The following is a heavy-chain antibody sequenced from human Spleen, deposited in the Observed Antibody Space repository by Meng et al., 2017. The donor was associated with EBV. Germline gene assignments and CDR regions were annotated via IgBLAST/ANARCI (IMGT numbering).Heavy chain of an antibody. J-gene: IGHJ4*02. CDR2: INHSGIT. Sequence: RQWGSVLLKPSKTLSLTWAVYCGSFSDYHRTWINQPPGMGLMLISEINHSGITSYSPALRSRVTISVDTSMSQFSLKLTSVTAADTAVYYCASNIKVPRYWGQGTLVTVSS. CDR1: CGSFSDYH. D-gene: IGHD2/OR15-2a*01. CDR3: ASNIKVPRY. V-gene: IGHV4-34*01.